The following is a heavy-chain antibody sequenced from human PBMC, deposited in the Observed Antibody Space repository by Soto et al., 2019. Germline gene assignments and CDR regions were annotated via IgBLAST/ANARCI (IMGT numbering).Heavy chain of an antibody. CDR2: ISYSGST. D-gene: IGHD3-16*01. CDR3: ARLGRTYWYFDL. V-gene: IGHV4-39*01. J-gene: IGHJ2*01. Sequence: PSETLSLTCTVSGGSISSSSYYWGWIRQPPGKGLEWIGSISYSGSTYYNPSLKSRVTISADTSKNQFSLKLSSVTAADTAVYYCARLGRTYWYFDLWGRGTLVTVSS. CDR1: GGSISSSSYY.